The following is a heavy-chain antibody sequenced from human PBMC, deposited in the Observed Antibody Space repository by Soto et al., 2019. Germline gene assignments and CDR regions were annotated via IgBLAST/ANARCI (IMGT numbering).Heavy chain of an antibody. CDR2: IYPGDSDT. CDR3: ARLPSRYCSGGSCPPDY. Sequence: PGESLKISCKGSGYSFTSYWIGWVRQMPGKGLEWMGIIYPGDSDTRYSPSFQGQVTISADKSISTAYLQWSSLKASDTAMYHCARLPSRYCSGGSCPPDYWGQGTLVTVSS. D-gene: IGHD2-15*01. V-gene: IGHV5-51*01. J-gene: IGHJ4*02. CDR1: GYSFTSYW.